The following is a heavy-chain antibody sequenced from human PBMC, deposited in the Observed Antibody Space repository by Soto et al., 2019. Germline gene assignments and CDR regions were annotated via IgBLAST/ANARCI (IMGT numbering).Heavy chain of an antibody. CDR3: ARDIRLNLDY. CDR2: IIPIFGTA. Sequence: SVKVSCKASVGTLSSFAISWVRQAPGQGLEWMGGIIPIFGTANYAQKFQGRVTITADESTSTAYMELSSLRYEDTAVYYCARDIRLNLDYWGQATMVTV. J-gene: IGHJ4*02. CDR1: VGTLSSFA. D-gene: IGHD4-17*01. V-gene: IGHV1-69*13.